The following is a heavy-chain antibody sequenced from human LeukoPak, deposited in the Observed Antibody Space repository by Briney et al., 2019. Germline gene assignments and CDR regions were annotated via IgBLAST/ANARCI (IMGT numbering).Heavy chain of an antibody. CDR3: AKALGGSGSYRNWFDP. D-gene: IGHD1-26*01. J-gene: IGHJ5*02. CDR1: VFTFSSYA. V-gene: IGHV3-23*01. CDR2: ISGSGGST. Sequence: GGSLRLSCAASVFTFSSYAMSWVRHAPWKGLEWVSSISGSGGSTDYADSVKGRFTISRDNSKNTLFLQMNSLRAEDTAVYYCAKALGGSGSYRNWFDPWGQGTLVTVSS.